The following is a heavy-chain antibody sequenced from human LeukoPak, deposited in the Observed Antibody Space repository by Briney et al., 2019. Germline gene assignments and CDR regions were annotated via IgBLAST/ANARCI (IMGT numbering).Heavy chain of an antibody. CDR3: ARDVVVTSSPDAFDI. D-gene: IGHD2-21*02. CDR2: ISNSGTT. CDR1: GGSISSGGYY. J-gene: IGHJ3*02. V-gene: IGHV4-31*03. Sequence: SQTLSLTCTVSGGSISSGGYYWSWIRQHPGKGLEWIGYISNSGTTSYNPSLKSRVSISVDTSNNQFSLRLSSVTAADTAVYYCARDVVVTSSPDAFDIWGQGTMVTVSS.